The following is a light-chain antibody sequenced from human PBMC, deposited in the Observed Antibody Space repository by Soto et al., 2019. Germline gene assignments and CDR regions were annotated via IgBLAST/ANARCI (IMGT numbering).Light chain of an antibody. V-gene: IGLV2-11*01. CDR2: DVS. CDR1: SSDVGGYNY. CDR3: SSYAGSATWV. Sequence: QSVLTQPRSVSGSPGQSVTISCSGTSSDVGGYNYVAWYQQHPGKAPKLMIYDVSKRPSGVPDRFSGSKSGNTASLTISGLQAEDEADYYCSSYAGSATWVFGGGTQLTVL. J-gene: IGLJ3*02.